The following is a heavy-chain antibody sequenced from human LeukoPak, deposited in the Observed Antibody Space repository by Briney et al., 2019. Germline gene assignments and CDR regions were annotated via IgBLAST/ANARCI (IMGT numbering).Heavy chain of an antibody. V-gene: IGHV5-51*01. CDR1: GYSFTSYW. CDR3: ARTGYCSSTSCYARGIDAFDI. D-gene: IGHD2-2*01. J-gene: IGHJ3*02. CDR2: IYPGDSDT. Sequence: GESLKISCKGSGYSFTSYWIGWVRQMPGKGLEWMGIIYPGDSDTRYSPSFQGQVTISADKSISTAYLQWSSLKASDTAMYYCARTGYCSSTSCYARGIDAFDIWGQGTMVTVSS.